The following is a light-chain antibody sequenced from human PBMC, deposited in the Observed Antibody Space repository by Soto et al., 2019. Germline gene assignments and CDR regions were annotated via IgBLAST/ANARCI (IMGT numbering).Light chain of an antibody. CDR1: QSVGSD. Sequence: EMVLAQAPATMSVSPGESATLSCRASQSVGSDLAWYQQIPGQAPRLLIFAASTRPTAIPARFTGSASGTEFTLTITSLQSADFVVYYSHPYNNWVTSGG. CDR3: HPYNNWVT. J-gene: IGKJ4*01. V-gene: IGKV3D-15*01. CDR2: AAS.